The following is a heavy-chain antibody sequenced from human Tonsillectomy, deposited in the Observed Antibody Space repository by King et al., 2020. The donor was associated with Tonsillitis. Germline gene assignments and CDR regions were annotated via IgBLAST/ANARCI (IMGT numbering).Heavy chain of an antibody. Sequence: VQLVESGGGLVQPGGSLRLSCAASGVTFSSYAMNWVRQAPGKGREWVSGISGYGDDTYYADSVKGRFTVSRDNSKNTLYLQMNSLRAADTALYYCARDGFMSGYRSGMYYYYMDVWGKGTTVTVSS. CDR3: ARDGFMSGYRSGMYYYYMDV. V-gene: IGHV3-23*04. CDR1: GVTFSSYA. CDR2: ISGYGDDT. J-gene: IGHJ6*03. D-gene: IGHD5-18*01.